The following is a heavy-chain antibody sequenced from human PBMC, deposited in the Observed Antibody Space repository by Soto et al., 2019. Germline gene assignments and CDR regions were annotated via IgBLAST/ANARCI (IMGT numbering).Heavy chain of an antibody. Sequence: SGILSLTWTVLCGSSTSGGYYWSWIRQHPGKGLEWIGYIYYSGFTYYNPSLKSRVTISVDTSKNQFSLKLSSVTAADTAVYYCARSVFPWGQGTLVTVSS. V-gene: IGHV4-31*02. J-gene: IGHJ5*02. CDR1: CGSSTSGGYY. CDR2: IYYSGFT. CDR3: ARSVFP.